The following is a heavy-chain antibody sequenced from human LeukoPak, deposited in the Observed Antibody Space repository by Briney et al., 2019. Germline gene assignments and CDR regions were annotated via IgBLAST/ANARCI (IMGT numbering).Heavy chain of an antibody. CDR3: AKSRDYDILTGLDH. CDR2: ISGSGGST. D-gene: IGHD3-9*01. V-gene: IGHV3-23*01. Sequence: PGGSLRLSCAASGFTFSSYAMSWVRQAPGKGLEWVSAISGSGGSTYYADSVKGRFTISRDNSKNTLYLQMNSLRAEDTAVYYCAKSRDYDILTGLDHWGQGTLVAVSS. CDR1: GFTFSSYA. J-gene: IGHJ4*02.